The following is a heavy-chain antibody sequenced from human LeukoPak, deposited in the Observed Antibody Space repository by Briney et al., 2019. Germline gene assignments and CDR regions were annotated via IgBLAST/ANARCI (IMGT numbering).Heavy chain of an antibody. D-gene: IGHD6-13*01. CDR2: ISSSGSTI. Sequence: QAGGSLRLSCAASGFTFSSYEMNWVRQAPGKGLEWVSYISSSGSTIYYADSVKGRFTISRDNAKNSLYLQMNSLRAEDTAVYYCARDRGSSWSDYYYYYGMDVRGQGTTVTVSS. J-gene: IGHJ6*02. V-gene: IGHV3-48*03. CDR3: ARDRGSSWSDYYYYYGMDV. CDR1: GFTFSSYE.